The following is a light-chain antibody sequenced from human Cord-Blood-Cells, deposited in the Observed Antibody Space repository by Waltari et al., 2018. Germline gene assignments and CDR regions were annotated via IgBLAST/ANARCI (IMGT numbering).Light chain of an antibody. V-gene: IGLV1-47*01. J-gene: IGLJ2*01. CDR1: SSNIVSNY. CDR2: RNN. Sequence: QSVLTPPPSASGTPGQRVTISCSGSSSNIVSNYVYWYQQLPGTAPNHLIYRNNQRPSGVPDRFSGSKSGTTASLAISGLRSEDEADYYCAAWDDSLSGPVFGGGTKLTVL. CDR3: AAWDDSLSGPV.